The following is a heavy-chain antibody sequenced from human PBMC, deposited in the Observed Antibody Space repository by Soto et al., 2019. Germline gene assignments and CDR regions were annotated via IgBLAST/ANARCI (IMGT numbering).Heavy chain of an antibody. CDR3: ASERVAEMATGGYFDN. V-gene: IGHV1-69*01. CDR2: IIPLFGTP. J-gene: IGHJ4*02. Sequence: QVRLVQSGAEVKKPGSSVKVSCKTSGGTFSDLAFSWVRQAPRQGLEWVGGIIPLFGTPNYAREFQGRVSISADESSNTVYMELRSLRSEDTAVYYCASERVAEMATGGYFDNWGQGTLVTVSS. CDR1: GGTFSDLA. D-gene: IGHD5-12*01.